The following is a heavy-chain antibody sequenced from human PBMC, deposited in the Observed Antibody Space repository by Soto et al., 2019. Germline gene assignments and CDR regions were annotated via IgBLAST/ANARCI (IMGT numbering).Heavy chain of an antibody. CDR3: TTDSEQLVYYYYYMDV. J-gene: IGHJ6*03. D-gene: IGHD6-13*01. CDR2: IKSKTDGGTT. V-gene: IGHV3-15*01. CDR1: GFTFSNAW. Sequence: GGSLRLSCAASGFTFSNAWMSWVRQAPGKGLEWVGRIKSKTDGGTTDYAAPVKGRFTISRDDSKNTLYLQMNSLKTEDTAVYSCTTDSEQLVYYYYYMDVWGKGTTVTVSS.